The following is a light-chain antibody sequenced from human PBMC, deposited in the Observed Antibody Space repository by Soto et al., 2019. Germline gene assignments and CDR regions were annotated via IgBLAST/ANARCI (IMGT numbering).Light chain of an antibody. V-gene: IGLV2-11*01. CDR1: SGDVGDYNY. CDR2: DVS. CDR3: CSYAGSYTFYV. J-gene: IGLJ1*01. Sequence: QSALTQPRSVSGSPGQSVTISCTGTSGDVGDYNYVSWYQQQPGKAPKLIIYDVSKRPSGVPDRFSGSKSGNTASLTISGLQAEDEADYYCCSYAGSYTFYVFXTGTNVTVL.